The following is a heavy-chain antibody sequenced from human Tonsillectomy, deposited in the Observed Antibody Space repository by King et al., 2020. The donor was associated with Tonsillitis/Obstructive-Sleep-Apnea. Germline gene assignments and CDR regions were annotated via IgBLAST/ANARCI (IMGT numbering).Heavy chain of an antibody. D-gene: IGHD3-22*01. CDR2: ISSDGGTT. Sequence: DVQLVESGGGLVQPGGSLTLSCAASGFTFTSYAMHWVRQAPGKGLEFVSAISSDGGTTYYVDSVKGRFTIFRDNSKNTLYLQMGSLRAEDMAVYYCARVHSSTYYVRLTHPEEFYFDYWGQGTLVTVSS. CDR3: ARVHSSTYYVRLTHPEEFYFDY. CDR1: GFTFTSYA. J-gene: IGHJ4*02. V-gene: IGHV3-64*07.